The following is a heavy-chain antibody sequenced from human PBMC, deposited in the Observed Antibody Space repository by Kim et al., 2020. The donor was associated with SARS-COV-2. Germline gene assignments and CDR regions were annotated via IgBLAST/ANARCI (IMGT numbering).Heavy chain of an antibody. CDR1: GGSVSSGSYY. CDR2: IYYSGST. V-gene: IGHV4-61*01. CDR3: ARGGALEWLLRDYYYGMDV. D-gene: IGHD3-3*01. J-gene: IGHJ6*02. Sequence: SETLSLTCTVSGGSVSSGSYYWSWIRQPPGKGLEWIGYIYYSGSTNYNPSLKSRVTISVDTSKNQFSLKLSSVTAADTAVYYCARGGALEWLLRDYYYGMDVWGQGTTVTVSS.